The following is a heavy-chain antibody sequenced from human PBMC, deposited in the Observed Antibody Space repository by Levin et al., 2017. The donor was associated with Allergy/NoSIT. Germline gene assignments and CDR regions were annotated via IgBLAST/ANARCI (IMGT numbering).Heavy chain of an antibody. CDR3: ARGKGFCGGLTCHNWYFDL. CDR2: ISAYDGYT. D-gene: IGHD2-21*01. V-gene: IGHV1-18*01. J-gene: IGHJ2*01. Sequence: KSGGSLRLSCEASGYSFTNYGITWLRQAPGQGLEWMGWISAYDGYTKYAAGLQDRLAMTTDTSTSTAYMELTSLRPDDTAVYYCARGKGFCGGLTCHNWYFDLWGRGTLVTVSS. CDR1: GYSFTNYG.